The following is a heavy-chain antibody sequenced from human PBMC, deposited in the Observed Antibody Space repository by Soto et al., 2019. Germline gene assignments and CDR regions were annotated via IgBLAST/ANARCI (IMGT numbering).Heavy chain of an antibody. CDR3: ARASYDFWSGGPLDYYYGMDV. V-gene: IGHV3-30-3*01. CDR1: GFTFSSYA. Sequence: GGSLRLSCAASGFTFSSYAMHWVRQAPGKGLEWVAVISYDGSNKYYADSVKGRFTISRDNSKNTLYLQMNSLRAEDTAVYYCARASYDFWSGGPLDYYYGMDVWGQGTTVTVSS. D-gene: IGHD3-3*01. J-gene: IGHJ6*02. CDR2: ISYDGSNK.